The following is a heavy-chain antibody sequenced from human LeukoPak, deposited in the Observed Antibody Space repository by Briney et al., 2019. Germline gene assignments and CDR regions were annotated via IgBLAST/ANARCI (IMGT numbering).Heavy chain of an antibody. CDR1: RFIFSNYW. CDR3: ARGPSGYHNT. CDR2: IKEDGSEK. V-gene: IGHV3-7*01. D-gene: IGHD5-12*01. Sequence: GGSLRLSCGASRFIFSNYWMSWVRQAPGKGLEWVANIKEDGSEKDYVDSVKGRFTISRDNAKNSLYLQMNSLRAEDTAVYYCARGPSGYHNTGGQGTLVTVSS. J-gene: IGHJ4*02.